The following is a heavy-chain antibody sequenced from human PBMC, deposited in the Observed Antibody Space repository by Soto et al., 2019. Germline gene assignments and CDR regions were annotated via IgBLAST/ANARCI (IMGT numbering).Heavy chain of an antibody. J-gene: IGHJ4*02. CDR1: GFTVSTKY. D-gene: IGHD3-16*01. V-gene: IGHV3-66*01. Sequence: EVQLVESGGGLVQPGGSLRLSCAASGFTVSTKYMSWVRQAPGKGLEWVSVIYSGGSTFYADSVRGRFTISRDNSKNTVNLQMNRLRAEDTAVYYCARAPWAADYWGQGTLVTVSS. CDR3: ARAPWAADY. CDR2: IYSGGST.